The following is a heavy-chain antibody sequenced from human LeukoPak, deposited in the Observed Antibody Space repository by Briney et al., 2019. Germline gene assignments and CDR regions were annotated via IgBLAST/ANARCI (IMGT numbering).Heavy chain of an antibody. CDR1: GYSISSGYC. J-gene: IGHJ4*02. CDR2: INHSGST. D-gene: IGHD3-3*01. V-gene: IGHV4-38-2*02. CDR3: ARMPPRIFGVVIWPTHFDY. Sequence: PSETLSLTCTVSGYSISSGYCWGWIRQPPGKGLEWIGEINHSGSTNYNPSLKSRVTISVDTSKNQFSLKLSSVTAADTAVYYCARMPPRIFGVVIWPTHFDYWGQGTLVTVSS.